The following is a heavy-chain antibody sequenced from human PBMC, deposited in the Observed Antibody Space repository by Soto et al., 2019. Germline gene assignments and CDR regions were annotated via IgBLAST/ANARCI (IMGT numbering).Heavy chain of an antibody. Sequence: PLGGSLRLSCTASEFSFSSYAMHWIRQSPGKGLEWVAVISFNGNSLHYADSVKDRFTISRDNSKSTLYLQMNNMRTEDTAVYYCARTFDTITYYFDYWGQGTLVTV. CDR2: ISFNGNSL. J-gene: IGHJ4*02. CDR3: ARTFDTITYYFDY. CDR1: EFSFSSYA. D-gene: IGHD3-9*01. V-gene: IGHV3-30-3*01.